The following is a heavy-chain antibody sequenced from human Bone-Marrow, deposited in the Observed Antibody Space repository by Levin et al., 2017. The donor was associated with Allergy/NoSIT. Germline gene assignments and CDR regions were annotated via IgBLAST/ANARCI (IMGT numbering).Heavy chain of an antibody. Sequence: SETLSLTCTVSGGSITNKNYFWGWIRQAPGKGREWIGTLYYVGSTSYNPSLMSRATITVDTATNQVSLKLSSVIAADSALYYCGAADVEVVPDSFEIWGQGTMVTVSS. V-gene: IGHV4-39*01. D-gene: IGHD2-2*01. J-gene: IGHJ3*02. CDR2: LYYVGST. CDR1: GGSITNKNYF. CDR3: GAADVEVVPDSFEI.